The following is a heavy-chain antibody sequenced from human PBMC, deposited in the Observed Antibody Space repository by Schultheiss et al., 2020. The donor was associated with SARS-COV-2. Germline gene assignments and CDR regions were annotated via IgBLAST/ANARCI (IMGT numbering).Heavy chain of an antibody. CDR2: MSGCGGST. CDR3: ARTTYYYDSSGYSIDY. J-gene: IGHJ4*02. D-gene: IGHD3-22*01. Sequence: GGSLRLSCAASGFTCRSYVLTWVRQAPGKGLEWVSDMSGCGGSTDYADSVKGRFTISRDNSKNTLYLQMNSLRAEDTAVYYCARTTYYYDSSGYSIDYWGQGTLVTVSS. V-gene: IGHV3-23*01. CDR1: GFTCRSYV.